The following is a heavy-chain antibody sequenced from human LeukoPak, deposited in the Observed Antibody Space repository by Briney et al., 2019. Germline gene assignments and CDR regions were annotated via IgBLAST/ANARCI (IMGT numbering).Heavy chain of an antibody. CDR1: GGSISSYY. J-gene: IGHJ5*02. Sequence: SETLSLTCTVSGGSISSYYWSWIRQPPGKGLEWIGYIYYSGSTNYNPSLKSRVTISVDTSKNQFSLKLSSVTAADTAVYYCARLSSLANIAARGRTWLDPWGQGSLVTVSS. CDR3: ARLSSLANIAARGRTWLDP. V-gene: IGHV4-59*01. D-gene: IGHD6-6*01. CDR2: IYYSGST.